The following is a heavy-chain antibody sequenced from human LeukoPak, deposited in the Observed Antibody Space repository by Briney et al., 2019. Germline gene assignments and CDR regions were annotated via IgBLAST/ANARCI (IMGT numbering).Heavy chain of an antibody. V-gene: IGHV1-18*01. CDR3: AREATGRAFDP. J-gene: IGHJ5*02. Sequence: ASVKVSCKASGYNFNDFGVTWVRQARGKGLEWMGWISALTGDTNYAQKFQGRLTMTTDTSTDTAYMEMRSLRSDDTAVHYCAREATGRAFDPWGQGTLVVVSS. CDR2: ISALTGDT. D-gene: IGHD1-14*01. CDR1: GYNFNDFG.